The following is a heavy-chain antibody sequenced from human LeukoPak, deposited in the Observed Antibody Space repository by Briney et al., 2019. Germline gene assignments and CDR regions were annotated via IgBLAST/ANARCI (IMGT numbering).Heavy chain of an antibody. CDR2: ISRSSSTI. Sequence: GGSLRLSCAASGFTFNTYNMNWVRQAPGKGLEWVSYISRSSSTIYYADSVKGRFTISRDNAKNSLYLQMNSLRAEDTAVYYCARDFTIFSTNNMDVWGQGTTVTVSS. CDR3: ARDFTIFSTNNMDV. D-gene: IGHD3-9*01. CDR1: GFTFNTYN. V-gene: IGHV3-48*04. J-gene: IGHJ6*02.